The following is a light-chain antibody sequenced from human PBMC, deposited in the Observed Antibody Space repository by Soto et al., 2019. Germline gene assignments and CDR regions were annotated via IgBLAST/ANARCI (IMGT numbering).Light chain of an antibody. J-gene: IGLJ1*01. CDR2: GNN. V-gene: IGLV1-40*01. Sequence: QSVLTQPPSVSGAPGLRVTISCTGSGSNIGAGYDVHWYQQLPGTAPKLLIYGNNNRPSGIPDRFSGSKSGTSASLAITGLQAGDEADYYCQSYDSGLRALYVFGTGTKLTVL. CDR3: QSYDSGLRALYV. CDR1: GSNIGAGYD.